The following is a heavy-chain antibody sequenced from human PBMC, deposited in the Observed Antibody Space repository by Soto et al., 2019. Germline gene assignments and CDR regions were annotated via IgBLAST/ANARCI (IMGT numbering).Heavy chain of an antibody. CDR2: INHSGST. CDR1: GGSFSGYY. V-gene: IGHV4-34*01. D-gene: IGHD6-13*01. CDR3: ASGQETAATLWVDAFDI. J-gene: IGHJ3*02. Sequence: SETLSLTCAVYGGSFSGYYWSWIRQPPGKGLEWIGEINHSGSTNYNPSLKSRVTISVDTSKNQFSLKLSSVTAADTAVYYCASGQETAATLWVDAFDIWGQGTMVTVSS.